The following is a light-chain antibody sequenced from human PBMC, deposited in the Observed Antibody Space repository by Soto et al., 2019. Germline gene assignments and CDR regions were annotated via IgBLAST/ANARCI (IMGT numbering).Light chain of an antibody. J-gene: IGKJ5*01. V-gene: IGKV2-24*01. Sequence: IGMNQDPLSSPGTLGQPASLSCRSCQNLVHQDGNTHFSWLQQRPGQPPRLLIYKNSNRFFGVPDRFSGSGAGTDFTLKISRVEAEDVGVYYCMQATQLPLTFGQGTRLEIK. CDR3: MQATQLPLT. CDR1: QNLVHQDGNTH. CDR2: KNS.